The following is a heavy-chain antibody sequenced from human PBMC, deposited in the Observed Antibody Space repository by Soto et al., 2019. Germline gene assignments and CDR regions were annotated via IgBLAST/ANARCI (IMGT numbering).Heavy chain of an antibody. Sequence: QVQLVESGGGVVQPGRSLRLSCAVSEIIFSGYGMHWVRQAPGKGLEWVAVIRFDGSNIHYADSVKGRFTISRDNSKNTLYLQMDSRRAGDTAVYYCARDGVGGTVFFGYLDFWGQGALVTVSS. V-gene: IGHV3-33*01. J-gene: IGHJ4*02. D-gene: IGHD1-26*01. CDR1: EIIFSGYG. CDR3: ARDGVGGTVFFGYLDF. CDR2: IRFDGSNI.